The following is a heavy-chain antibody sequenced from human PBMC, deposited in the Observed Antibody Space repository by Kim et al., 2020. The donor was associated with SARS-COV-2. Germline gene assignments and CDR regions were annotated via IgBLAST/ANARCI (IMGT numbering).Heavy chain of an antibody. Sequence: SVKVSCKASGGTFSSYAISWVRQAPGQGLEWMGGIIPIFGTANYAQKFQGRVTITADESTSTAYMELSSLRSEDTAVYYCARVTNVDCSGGSCYYYYGMDVWGQGTTVTVSS. V-gene: IGHV1-69*13. CDR1: GGTFSSYA. D-gene: IGHD2-15*01. J-gene: IGHJ6*02. CDR2: IIPIFGTA. CDR3: ARVTNVDCSGGSCYYYYGMDV.